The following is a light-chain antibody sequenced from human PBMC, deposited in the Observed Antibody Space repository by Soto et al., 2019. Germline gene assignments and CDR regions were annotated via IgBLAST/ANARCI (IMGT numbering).Light chain of an antibody. J-gene: IGLJ3*02. Sequence: QSVLTQPASVSGSPGQSITISCSGTSSDVGAYNYVSWYQHHPGKAPKLIVCEVTNRPPGVSFRFSGSKSGNTASLTISGLQAEDEADYYCSSYTTINTWVFGGGTKVTLL. V-gene: IGLV2-14*01. CDR2: EVT. CDR3: SSYTTINTWV. CDR1: SSDVGAYNY.